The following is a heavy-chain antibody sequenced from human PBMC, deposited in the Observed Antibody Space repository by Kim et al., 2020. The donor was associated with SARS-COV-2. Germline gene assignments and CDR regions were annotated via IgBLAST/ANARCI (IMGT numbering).Heavy chain of an antibody. CDR3: AGDGYDMVRVTSYGMDV. D-gene: IGHD3-10*01. V-gene: IGHV4-61*01. CDR1: GGSVSSGSYY. CDR2: IYYSGST. Sequence: SETLSLTCTVSGGSVSSGSYYWSWIRQPPGKGLEWIGYIYYSGSTNYNPSLKSRVTISVDTSKNQFSLQLSSVTAADTAVYYCAGDGYDMVRVTSYGMDVWGQGTTVTVSS. J-gene: IGHJ6*02.